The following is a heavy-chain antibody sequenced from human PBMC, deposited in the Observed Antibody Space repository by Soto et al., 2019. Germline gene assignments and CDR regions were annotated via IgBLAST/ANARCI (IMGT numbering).Heavy chain of an antibody. V-gene: IGHV1-8*01. CDR1: GYTFTSYD. CDR2: MNPNSGNT. Sequence: QVQLVQSGAEVKKPGASVKVSCKASGYTFTSYDINWVRQATGQGLEWMGWMNPNSGNTGYAQKFQGRVTMTRNTSISTAYMELSSLRSEDTAVYYCARGGYSSSWYSSRVYAFDIWGQGTMVTVSS. D-gene: IGHD6-13*01. CDR3: ARGGYSSSWYSSRVYAFDI. J-gene: IGHJ3*02.